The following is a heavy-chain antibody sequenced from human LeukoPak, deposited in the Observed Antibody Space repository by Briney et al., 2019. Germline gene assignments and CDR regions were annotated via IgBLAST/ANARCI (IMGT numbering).Heavy chain of an antibody. CDR3: ARLYPLVPISNYHYHPLDV. CDR1: AGSISNSY. V-gene: IGHV4-59*08. CDR2: IHYSGST. D-gene: IGHD6-13*01. J-gene: IGHJ6*02. Sequence: SETLSLTCTVSAGSISNSYCSWIRQPPGNGLELIGYIHYSGSTNYNPPLNSPVAISVDTSNNQFSLRVTSVTAADTAVYYCARLYPLVPISNYHYHPLDVWGQGTTVTVS.